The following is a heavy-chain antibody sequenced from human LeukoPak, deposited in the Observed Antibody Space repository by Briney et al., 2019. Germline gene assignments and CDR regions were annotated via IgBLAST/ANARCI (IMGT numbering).Heavy chain of an antibody. J-gene: IGHJ4*02. D-gene: IGHD3-22*01. CDR3: AKSTPGYYYDSSLPRTFDY. CDR2: ISGSGGST. V-gene: IGHV3-23*01. CDR1: GFTFSSYG. Sequence: QSGGSLRLSCAASGFTFSSYGMHWVRQAPGKGLEWVSAISGSGGSTYYADSVKGRFTISRDNSKNTLYLQMNSLRAEDTAVYYCAKSTPGYYYDSSLPRTFDYWGQGTLVTVSS.